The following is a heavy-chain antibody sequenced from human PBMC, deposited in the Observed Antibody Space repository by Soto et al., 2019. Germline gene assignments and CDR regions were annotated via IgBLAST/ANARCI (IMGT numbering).Heavy chain of an antibody. D-gene: IGHD2-2*01. CDR3: AIDNGQLLIFEY. V-gene: IGHV1-2*02. CDR1: GYTFTGHY. CDR2: ITPNSGYT. Sequence: QVRLVQSGAEVKRPGASVKVSCKASGYTFTGHYVHWVRQAPGQGLEWMGWITPNSGYTNYAQKFQGRVTMTRDTSISTAYMELSGLRSDDTAVYYCAIDNGQLLIFEYWGQGTLVIVSS. J-gene: IGHJ4*02.